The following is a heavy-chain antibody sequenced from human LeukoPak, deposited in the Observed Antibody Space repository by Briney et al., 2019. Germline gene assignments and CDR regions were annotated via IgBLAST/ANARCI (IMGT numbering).Heavy chain of an antibody. CDR3: ARRDRVVGSGSYSD. CDR2: IDPSDSYA. CDR1: GYSFTNYW. V-gene: IGHV5-10-1*01. Sequence: GESLKISRKGSGYSFTNYWISWVRQMPGKGLEWMGNIDPSDSYANYSPSFQGHVTISADKSISTAYLHWSSLKASDTAMYYCARRDRVVGSGSYSDWGQGTLVTVSS. D-gene: IGHD3-10*01. J-gene: IGHJ4*02.